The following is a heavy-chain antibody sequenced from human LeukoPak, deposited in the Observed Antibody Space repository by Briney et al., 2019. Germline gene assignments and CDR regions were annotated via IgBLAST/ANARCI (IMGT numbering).Heavy chain of an antibody. CDR3: ARGGY. CDR1: GFSFSSYA. J-gene: IGHJ4*02. CDR2: IKQDGSEK. Sequence: GGSLRLSCGASGFSFSSYAMSWVRQAPGKGLEWVANIKQDGSEKYYVDSVKGRFTISRDNAKNSLYLQMNSLRAEDTAVYYCARGGYWGQGTLVTVSS. V-gene: IGHV3-7*04.